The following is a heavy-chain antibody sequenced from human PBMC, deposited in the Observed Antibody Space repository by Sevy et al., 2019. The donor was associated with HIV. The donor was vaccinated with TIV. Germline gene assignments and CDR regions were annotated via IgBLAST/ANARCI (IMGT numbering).Heavy chain of an antibody. CDR3: ARESYDFWTGPVDYDYGMDV. CDR1: GYTFTDTGYY. CDR2: INPKSGAT. Sequence: ASVKVSCKASGYTFTDTGYYVHWVRQAPGQGLEWMGWINPKSGATNYEQKFQGRVTMTRGTSVSTANMELSRLRSDDTAVYYCARESYDFWTGPVDYDYGMDVWGQGTTVTVSS. V-gene: IGHV1-2*02. D-gene: IGHD3-3*01. J-gene: IGHJ6*02.